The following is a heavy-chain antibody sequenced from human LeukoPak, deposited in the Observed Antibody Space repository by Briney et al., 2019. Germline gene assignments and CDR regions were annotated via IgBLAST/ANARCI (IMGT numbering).Heavy chain of an antibody. Sequence: ASVKVSCKASGYTFTDYYIHWVQQAPGQGLEWMGWINPKSGGTNYAQKFQGRVTMTRDTSITTAYMELSRLRSDDTAVYYCAKHRSPIDYWGQGTLVTVSS. J-gene: IGHJ4*02. CDR1: GYTFTDYY. CDR3: AKHRSPIDY. V-gene: IGHV1-2*02. CDR2: INPKSGGT.